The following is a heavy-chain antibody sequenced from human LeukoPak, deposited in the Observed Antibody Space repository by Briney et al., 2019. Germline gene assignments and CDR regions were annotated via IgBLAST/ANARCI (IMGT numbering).Heavy chain of an antibody. V-gene: IGHV3-7*01. CDR1: GFIFSDYW. CDR2: IKPDGNEQ. J-gene: IGHJ4*02. Sequence: GGSLRLSCVTSGFIFSDYWMGWVRQAPGKGPEWVASIKPDGNEQYYVDSVRGRFTISRDNSKDSLFLQMDSLKDDDTAVYYCGRERVSAYDYWGQGTLVTVSS. CDR3: GRERVSAYDY.